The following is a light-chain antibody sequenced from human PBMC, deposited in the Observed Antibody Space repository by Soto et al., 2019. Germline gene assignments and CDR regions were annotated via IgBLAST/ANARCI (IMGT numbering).Light chain of an antibody. CDR3: SSFAGHLNFDVL. CDR2: EVT. CDR1: SSDIGAYNY. V-gene: IGLV2-8*01. J-gene: IGLJ2*01. Sequence: QSALTQPPSASGSLGQSVTISCTGTSSDIGAYNYVSWFQQHPGKAPELIIYEVTNRPSGVPDRFSGSRCGNTAYLTVSGLQAEDEADYYWSSFAGHLNFDVLLGGGTKLTVL.